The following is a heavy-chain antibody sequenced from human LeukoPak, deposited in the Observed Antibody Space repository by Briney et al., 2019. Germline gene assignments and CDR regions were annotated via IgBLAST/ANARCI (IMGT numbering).Heavy chain of an antibody. V-gene: IGHV3-9*01. CDR1: RVTFDDYA. D-gene: IGHD3-9*01. Sequence: GGALRLSCAASRVTFDDYAMHWVREAPGKGLEWVSGISWSSGSLGYADSVKGRFTLSRENAKNSLYLQMNSLRAEDTAVYYCARGADTGYRTDSWGQGTLVTVSS. J-gene: IGHJ1*01. CDR2: ISWSSGSL. CDR3: ARGADTGYRTDS.